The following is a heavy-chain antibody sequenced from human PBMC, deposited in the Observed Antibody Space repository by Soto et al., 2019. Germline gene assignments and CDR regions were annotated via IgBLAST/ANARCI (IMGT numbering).Heavy chain of an antibody. CDR2: ISGSNNNI. D-gene: IGHD2-21*02. V-gene: IGHV3-48*03. CDR3: ASERLCGADCYFFDN. Sequence: PGGSLRLSCAASGFTLRNYEMNWVRQAPGKGLEWISKISGSNNNIYYADSVRGRFTISGDNAKNSLYLQVNSLRAEDTAIYYCASERLCGADCYFFDNWGQGTQVTVSS. J-gene: IGHJ4*02. CDR1: GFTLRNYE.